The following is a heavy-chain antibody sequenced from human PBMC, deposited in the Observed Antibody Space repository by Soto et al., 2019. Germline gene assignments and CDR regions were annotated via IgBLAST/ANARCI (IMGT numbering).Heavy chain of an antibody. V-gene: IGHV4-59*01. Sequence: SETLSLTCTVSGGSISSYYWSWIRQPPGKGLEWIGYFYYSGSTNYNPSLKSRVAISVDTSKNQFSLKLSSVTAADTAVYYCSGRNDFWSGSDYWGQGTLVTVSS. CDR1: GGSISSYY. CDR2: FYYSGST. CDR3: SGRNDFWSGSDY. D-gene: IGHD3-3*01. J-gene: IGHJ4*02.